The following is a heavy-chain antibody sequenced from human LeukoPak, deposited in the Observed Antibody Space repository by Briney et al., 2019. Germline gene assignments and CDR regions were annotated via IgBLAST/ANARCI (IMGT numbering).Heavy chain of an antibody. CDR1: GGSFSGYY. CDR2: INHSGST. V-gene: IGHV4-34*01. Sequence: SETLSLTCAVYGGSFSGYYWSWIRHPPGKGLEWIGEINHSGSTNYNPSLKSRVTISVDTSKNQFSLKLSSVTAADTAVYYCARDQRGLDYWGQGTLVTVSS. J-gene: IGHJ4*02. D-gene: IGHD3/OR15-3a*01. CDR3: ARDQRGLDY.